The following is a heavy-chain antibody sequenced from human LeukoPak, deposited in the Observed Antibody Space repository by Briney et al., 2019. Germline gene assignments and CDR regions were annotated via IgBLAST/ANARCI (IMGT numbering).Heavy chain of an antibody. CDR2: IYTSGST. CDR3: ARDSAGSSWESNWFDP. Sequence: PSETLSLTCAVSGGSIRSYYWSWIRQPAGKGLEWIGRIYTSGSTNYNPSLKSRVTMSVDTSKNQFSLKLSSVTAADTAVYYCARDSAGSSWESNWFDPWGQGTLVTVSS. J-gene: IGHJ5*02. V-gene: IGHV4-4*07. D-gene: IGHD6-13*01. CDR1: GGSIRSYY.